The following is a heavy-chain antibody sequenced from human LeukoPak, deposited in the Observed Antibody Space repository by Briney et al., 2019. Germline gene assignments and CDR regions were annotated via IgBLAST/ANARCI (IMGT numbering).Heavy chain of an antibody. J-gene: IGHJ4*02. V-gene: IGHV3-74*01. CDR3: ARASNPWLQLS. D-gene: IGHD5-24*01. Sequence: GGSLRLSCAASGFTFRSYGMHWVRQAPGKGLVWVSRISSDGTSTTYADSVKGRFTISRDNAQTSLYLHMNSLRAEDTAVYYCARASNPWLQLSWGQGTLVTVSS. CDR1: GFTFRSYG. CDR2: ISSDGTST.